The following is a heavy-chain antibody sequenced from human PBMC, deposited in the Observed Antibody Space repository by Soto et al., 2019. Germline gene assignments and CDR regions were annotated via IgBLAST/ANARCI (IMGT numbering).Heavy chain of an antibody. CDR1: GGSISSGDYY. V-gene: IGHV4-30-4*08. Sequence: PSETLSLTCTVSGGSISSGDYYWSWIRQPPGKGLEWIGYIYYSGNTYYNPSLKSRVTISVDTSKNQFSLKLSSVTAADTAVYYCARTHPLGYFDYWGQGTLVTVSS. CDR3: ARTHPLGYFDY. J-gene: IGHJ4*02. CDR2: IYYSGNT.